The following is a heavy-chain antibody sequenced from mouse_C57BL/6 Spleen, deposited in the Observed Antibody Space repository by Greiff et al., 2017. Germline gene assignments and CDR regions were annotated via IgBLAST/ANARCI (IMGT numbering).Heavy chain of an antibody. CDR2: INPNNGGT. J-gene: IGHJ1*03. V-gene: IGHV1-26*01. CDR1: GYTFTDYY. Sequence: VQLQQSGPELVKPGASVKISCKASGYTFTDYYMNWVKQSHGKSLEWIGDINPNNGGTSYNQKFKGKATLTVDKSSSTAYMELRSLTSEDSAVYYCARNWDYGWYFDVWGTGTTVTVSS. D-gene: IGHD4-1*01. CDR3: ARNWDYGWYFDV.